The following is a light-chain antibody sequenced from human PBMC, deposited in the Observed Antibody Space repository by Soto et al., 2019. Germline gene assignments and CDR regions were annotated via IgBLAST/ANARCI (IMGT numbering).Light chain of an antibody. CDR2: DAS. J-gene: IGKJ1*01. CDR3: HHYGTSPPWP. V-gene: IGKV3-20*01. CDR1: QSVNSN. Sequence: RQSPATLYLSQGESATLSCRASQSVNSNLAWYQQKPGQTPRLLIYDASSRPTGIPDRFSGSGSGTDFTLTISSLEPEDFAVYYCHHYGTSPPWPFGQGSMV.